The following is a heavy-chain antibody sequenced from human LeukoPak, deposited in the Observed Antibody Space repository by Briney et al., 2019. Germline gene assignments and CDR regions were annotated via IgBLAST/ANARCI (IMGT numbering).Heavy chain of an antibody. V-gene: IGHV1-69*04. Sequence: SVKVSCKASGGTFSSYAISWVRQAPGQGLEWMGGIIPILGIANYAQKFQGRVTITADKSTSTAYMELSSLRSEDTAVYYCARIETGGALVARYYYYGMDVWGQGTTVTVSS. CDR3: ARIETGGALVARYYYYGMDV. CDR2: IIPILGIA. J-gene: IGHJ6*02. CDR1: GGTFSSYA. D-gene: IGHD5-12*01.